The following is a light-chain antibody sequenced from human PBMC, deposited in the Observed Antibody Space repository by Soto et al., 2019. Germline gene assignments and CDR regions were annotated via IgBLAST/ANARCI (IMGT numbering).Light chain of an antibody. CDR3: SSYTSSRTYV. CDR2: EVS. CDR1: SSDVGSYNR. J-gene: IGLJ1*01. Sequence: QSVLAQPPSVSGSPGQSVTISCTGASSDVGSYNRVSWYQQFPATAPKLLIYEVSNRPSGVPDRFSGSKSGNTASLTISGPQAEDEADYYCSSYTSSRTYVFGTGTKVTVL. V-gene: IGLV2-18*02.